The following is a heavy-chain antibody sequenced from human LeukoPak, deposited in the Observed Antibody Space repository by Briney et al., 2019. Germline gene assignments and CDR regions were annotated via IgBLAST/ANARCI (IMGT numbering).Heavy chain of an antibody. CDR3: AKDEGLRW. Sequence: LAGGSLRLSCAASGFTFDDYAMHWVRQAPGKGLEWVSIVSGDGGSTYYADSVKGRFTISRDNSKNSLYLQMNSLRTEDIALYYCAKDEGLRWWGQGTLVTVSS. D-gene: IGHD4-23*01. CDR2: VSGDGGST. V-gene: IGHV3-43*02. CDR1: GFTFDDYA. J-gene: IGHJ4*02.